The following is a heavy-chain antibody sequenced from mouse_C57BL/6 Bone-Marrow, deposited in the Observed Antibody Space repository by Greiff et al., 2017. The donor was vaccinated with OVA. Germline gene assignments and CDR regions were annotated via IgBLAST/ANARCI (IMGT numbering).Heavy chain of an antibody. CDR1: GFTFSSYA. CDR2: ISSGGDYI. V-gene: IGHV5-9-1*02. J-gene: IGHJ4*01. Sequence: EVKLQESGEGLVKPGGSLKLSCAASGFTFSSYAMSWVRQTPEKRLEWVAYISSGGDYIYYADTVKGRFTISRDNARNTLYLQMSSLKSEDTTMYYCTRLLDAMDYWGQGTSVTVSS. CDR3: TRLLDAMDY. D-gene: IGHD2-1*01.